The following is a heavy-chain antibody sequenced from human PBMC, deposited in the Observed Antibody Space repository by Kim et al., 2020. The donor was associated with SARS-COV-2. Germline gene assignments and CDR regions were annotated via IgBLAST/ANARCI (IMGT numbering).Heavy chain of an antibody. D-gene: IGHD5-18*01. Sequence: SETLSLTCTVSGGSISSSSYYWGWIRQPPGKGLEWIGSIYYSGSTYYNPSLKSRVTISVDTSKNQFSLKLSSVTAAATAVYYCARLQGWIQLWYFDYWGQGTLVTVSS. J-gene: IGHJ4*02. CDR3: ARLQGWIQLWYFDY. V-gene: IGHV4-39*01. CDR2: IYYSGST. CDR1: GGSISSSSYY.